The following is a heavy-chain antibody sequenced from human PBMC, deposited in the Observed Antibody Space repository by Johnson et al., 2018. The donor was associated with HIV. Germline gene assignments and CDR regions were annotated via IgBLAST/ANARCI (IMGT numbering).Heavy chain of an antibody. CDR2: ISYDGSNK. CDR1: GFTFSSYG. V-gene: IGHV3-30*03. J-gene: IGHJ3*02. D-gene: IGHD6-13*01. CDR3: ARDVGIAENLDAFDI. Sequence: QVQLVESGGGVVQPGRSLRLSCAASGFTFSSYGMHWVRQAPGKGLEWVAVISYDGSNKYYEDSVKGRFTISRDNAKNSLYLQMNSLRAEETAVYYFARDVGIAENLDAFDIWGQGTMVTVSS.